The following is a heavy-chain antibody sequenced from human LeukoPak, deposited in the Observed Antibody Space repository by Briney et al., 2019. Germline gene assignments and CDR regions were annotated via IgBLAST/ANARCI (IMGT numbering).Heavy chain of an antibody. J-gene: IGHJ4*02. V-gene: IGHV3-23*01. CDR1: GFTFSSYA. D-gene: IGHD4/OR15-4a*01. CDR2: ISGSGGST. Sequence: RPGGSLRLSCAASGFTFSSYAMSWVRQAPGKGLEWVSAISGSGGSTYYADSVKGRFTISRDNAKNSLYLEMNSLRDEDTAVYYCARDLAWGAYWGQGTLVTVSS. CDR3: ARDLAWGAY.